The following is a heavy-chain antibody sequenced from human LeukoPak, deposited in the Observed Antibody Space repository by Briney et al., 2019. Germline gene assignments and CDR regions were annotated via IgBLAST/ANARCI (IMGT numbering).Heavy chain of an antibody. D-gene: IGHD6-19*01. CDR2: IYSGGST. V-gene: IGHV3-53*05. CDR1: GFTVSSNY. J-gene: IGHJ4*02. Sequence: SGGSLRLSCAASGFTVSSNYMSWVRQAPGKGLEWVSVIYSGGSTYYADSVKGRFTISRDNSKNTLYLQMNSLRAEDTAVYYCAKQVAGGQIDYWGQGTLVTVSS. CDR3: AKQVAGGQIDY.